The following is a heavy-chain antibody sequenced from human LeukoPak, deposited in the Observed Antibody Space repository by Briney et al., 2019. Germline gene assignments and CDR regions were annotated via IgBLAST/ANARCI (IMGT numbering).Heavy chain of an antibody. CDR3: ARGFDI. V-gene: IGHV4-59*01. Sequence: SETLSLTCSVSGGSISSYYWSWIRQPPGKGLEWIGYIYYSGSTNYNPSLKSRVIMSIDTPKNQFSLKVISVTAADTAVYYCARGFDIWGQGTMVTVSS. J-gene: IGHJ3*02. CDR1: GGSISSYY. CDR2: IYYSGST.